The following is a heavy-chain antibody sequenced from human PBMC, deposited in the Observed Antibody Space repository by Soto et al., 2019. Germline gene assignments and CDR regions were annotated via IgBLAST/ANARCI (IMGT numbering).Heavy chain of an antibody. J-gene: IGHJ4*02. D-gene: IGHD3-10*01. V-gene: IGHV4-34*01. CDR2: INHSGST. Sequence: SETLSLTCAVYGGSFSGYYWSWIRQPPGKGLEWIGEINHSGSTNYNPSLKSRVTISVDTSKNQFSLKLSSVTAADTAVYYCARDRRRGGRYFDYWGQGTLVTV. CDR1: GGSFSGYY. CDR3: ARDRRRGGRYFDY.